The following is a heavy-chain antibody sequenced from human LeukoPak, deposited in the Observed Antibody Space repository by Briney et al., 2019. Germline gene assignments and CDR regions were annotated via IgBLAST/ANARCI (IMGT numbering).Heavy chain of an antibody. Sequence: PSETLSHTCTVSGGSISNNYWSWIRQPPGKALEWIGYIYSSGSTNYNPSLRSRVTISVDTSKNQFSLKLSSVTAADTAVYYCARVSYYDYVWGTYLRFLYYFDHWGRGTMVIVSS. CDR3: ARVSYYDYVWGTYLRFLYYFDH. J-gene: IGHJ4*02. D-gene: IGHD3-16*02. CDR2: IYSSGST. CDR1: GGSISNNY. V-gene: IGHV4-59*01.